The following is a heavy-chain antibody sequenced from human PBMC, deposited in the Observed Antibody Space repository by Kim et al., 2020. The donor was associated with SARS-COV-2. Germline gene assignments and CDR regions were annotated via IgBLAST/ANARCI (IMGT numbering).Heavy chain of an antibody. J-gene: IGHJ4*02. V-gene: IGHV4-31*02. CDR3: ARGYYYDSSGYFDY. Sequence: NPSRMSRVTISVDTSKNQFSLKLSSVTAADTAVYYCARGYYYDSSGYFDYWGQGTLVTVSS. D-gene: IGHD3-22*01.